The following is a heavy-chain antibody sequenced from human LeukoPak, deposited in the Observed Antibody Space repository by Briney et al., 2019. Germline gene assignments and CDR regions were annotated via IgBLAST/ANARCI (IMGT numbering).Heavy chain of an antibody. D-gene: IGHD3-9*01. V-gene: IGHV1-69*13. CDR3: ARDPPYYDILTPIDP. CDR1: GGTFSNYA. Sequence: SVKVSCKPSGGTFSNYAISWVRQAPGQGLEWMGGIIPIFRTANYARKFQGRVTITADEATSTAYMELSSLRSEDTAVYYCARDPPYYDILTPIDPWGQGTLVTVSS. CDR2: IIPIFRTA. J-gene: IGHJ5*02.